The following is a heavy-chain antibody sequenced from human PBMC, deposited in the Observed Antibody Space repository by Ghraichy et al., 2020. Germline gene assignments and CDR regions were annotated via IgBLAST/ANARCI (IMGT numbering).Heavy chain of an antibody. CDR3: ARSTYYYDSSGYPEYFQH. Sequence: GSLRLSCAASGFTFSSYSMNWVRQAPGKGLEWVSYISSSSSTIYHADSVKGRFTISRDNAKNSLYLQMNSLRDEDTAVYYCARSTYYYDSSGYPEYFQHWGQGTLVTVSS. V-gene: IGHV3-48*02. J-gene: IGHJ1*01. CDR2: ISSSSSTI. D-gene: IGHD3-22*01. CDR1: GFTFSSYS.